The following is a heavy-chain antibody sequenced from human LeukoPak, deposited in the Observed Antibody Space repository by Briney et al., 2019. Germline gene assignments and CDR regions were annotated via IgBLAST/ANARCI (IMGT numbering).Heavy chain of an antibody. Sequence: PSETLSLTCTVSGGSISSYYWSWIRQPPGKGLEWIGYIYYSGSTNYNPSLKSRVTISVDTSKNQFSLKLSSVTAADTAVYYCARVTNGYFNYWGQGPLVTVSS. CDR1: GGSISSYY. D-gene: IGHD3-9*01. J-gene: IGHJ4*02. CDR3: ARVTNGYFNY. V-gene: IGHV4-59*01. CDR2: IYYSGST.